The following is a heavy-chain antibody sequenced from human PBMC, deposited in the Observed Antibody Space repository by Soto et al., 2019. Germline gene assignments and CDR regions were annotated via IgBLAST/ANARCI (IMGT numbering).Heavy chain of an antibody. J-gene: IGHJ3*02. Sequence: ASVKVSCKASGYTFTSYAMHWVRQAPGQRLEWMGWINAGNGNAKYSQKFQGRVTITRDTSASTAYMELSSLRSEDTAVYYCARAPYDYVWGSYAFDIWGQGTMVTVSS. D-gene: IGHD3-16*01. CDR2: INAGNGNA. V-gene: IGHV1-3*01. CDR1: GYTFTSYA. CDR3: ARAPYDYVWGSYAFDI.